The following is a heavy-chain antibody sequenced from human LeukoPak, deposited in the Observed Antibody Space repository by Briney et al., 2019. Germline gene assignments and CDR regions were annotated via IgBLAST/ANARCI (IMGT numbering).Heavy chain of an antibody. CDR3: AGGEISSGYSYYYGMDV. J-gene: IGHJ6*02. D-gene: IGHD3-22*01. Sequence: GGSLRLSCAASGFTLSSNYMSWVRQAPGKGLEGVSVIYSGGSTYYADSVKGRFTISRHNSKNTLYLQMNSLRAEDTAVYYCAGGEISSGYSYYYGMDVWGQGTTVTVSS. V-gene: IGHV3-53*04. CDR1: GFTLSSNY. CDR2: IYSGGST.